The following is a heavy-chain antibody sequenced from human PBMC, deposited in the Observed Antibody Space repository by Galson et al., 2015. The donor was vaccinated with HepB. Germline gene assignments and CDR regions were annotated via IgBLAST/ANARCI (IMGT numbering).Heavy chain of an antibody. J-gene: IGHJ2*01. Sequence: SLRLSCAASGFTFSSYVMSWVRQAPGKGLEWVSDISARGGSTFDADSVKGRLTISRDNSKDTLYLQMNSLRAEDTAVYYCANLISSGWDRSDWYFDLWGRGTLVTVSS. CDR1: GFTFSSYV. CDR2: ISARGGST. V-gene: IGHV3-23*01. CDR3: ANLISSGWDRSDWYFDL. D-gene: IGHD6-19*01.